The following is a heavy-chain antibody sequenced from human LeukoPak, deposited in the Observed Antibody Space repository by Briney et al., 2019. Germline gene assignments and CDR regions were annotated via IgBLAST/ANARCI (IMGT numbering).Heavy chain of an antibody. CDR1: GGSISSSSYY. J-gene: IGHJ6*03. CDR2: AYYGGNI. V-gene: IGHV4-39*07. D-gene: IGHD3-10*01. Sequence: SETLSLTCSVSGGSISSSSYYWGWIRQPPGKGLEWIGSAYYGGNIYYNPSLKSRVTILVDTSKNQFSLKLSSVTAADTAVYYCARRGPYYYGSGSYYFIYYYMDVWGKGTTVTISS. CDR3: ARRGPYYYGSGSYYFIYYYMDV.